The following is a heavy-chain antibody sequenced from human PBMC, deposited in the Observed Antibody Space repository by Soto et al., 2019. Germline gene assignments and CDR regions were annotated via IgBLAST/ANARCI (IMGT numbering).Heavy chain of an antibody. D-gene: IGHD6-19*01. CDR2: ISYDGTTK. Sequence: GGSLRLSCAASGFSFSTYGMHWVRQAPGKGLEWVAVISYDGTTKTYADSVKGRFTISRDNSKNTLYLQMNSLRAEDTAVYYCARVASSGWYYFDYWGQGTLVTVSS. J-gene: IGHJ4*02. CDR3: ARVASSGWYYFDY. CDR1: GFSFSTYG. V-gene: IGHV3-30*03.